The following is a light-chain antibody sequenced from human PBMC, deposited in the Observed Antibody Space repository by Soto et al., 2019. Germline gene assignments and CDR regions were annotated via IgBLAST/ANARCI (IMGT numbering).Light chain of an antibody. J-gene: IGLJ2*01. CDR3: SSFTSKSTLI. Sequence: QSVLTQPASVSGSPGQSITISCAGTMRDIGAYNLVSWYQQHPGKAPRLIFYEVRHRPSGIPLRFCASKSGNTASLTISGLQAEDEAHYYCSSFTSKSTLIFGGGTKLTVL. CDR1: MRDIGAYNL. V-gene: IGLV2-14*03. CDR2: EVR.